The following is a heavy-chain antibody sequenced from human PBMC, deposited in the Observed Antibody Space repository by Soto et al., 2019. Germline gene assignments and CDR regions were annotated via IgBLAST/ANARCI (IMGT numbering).Heavy chain of an antibody. D-gene: IGHD3-10*01. CDR2: IRQGGNEK. J-gene: IGHJ4*02. Sequence: EVQLVESGGGLVQPGGSLRLSCTASGFMFSTYLMSWVRQAPGKGLEWVANIRQGGNEKFYVDSVRGRFSISRDNAKNSLSLQMSSLRAEDTAVYYCANDLTYYGSAPGSDYNPISEAYWGQGTLVTVSS. CDR3: ANDLTYYGSAPGSDYNPISEAY. V-gene: IGHV3-7*01. CDR1: GFMFSTYL.